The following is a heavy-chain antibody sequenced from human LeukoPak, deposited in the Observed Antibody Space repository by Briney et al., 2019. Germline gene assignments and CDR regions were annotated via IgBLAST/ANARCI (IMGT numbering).Heavy chain of an antibody. CDR2: IHPRDSET. Sequence: GESLKISCKGSGYSFTNYWIGWVRQMPGQGPEWIGIIHPRDSETVYTPSFRGEVTISADKSISTAYLQWSSLKASDTAMYYCARRGGLTDAFDIWGQGTMVTVSS. D-gene: IGHD2-15*01. CDR3: ARRGGLTDAFDI. V-gene: IGHV5-51*01. J-gene: IGHJ3*02. CDR1: GYSFTNYW.